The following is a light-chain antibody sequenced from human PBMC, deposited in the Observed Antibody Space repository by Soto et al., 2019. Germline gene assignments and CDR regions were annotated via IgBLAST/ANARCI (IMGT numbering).Light chain of an antibody. CDR2: WAS. CDR1: QSVLYSSNNKNY. V-gene: IGKV4-1*01. CDR3: LQYSPTRT. J-gene: IGKJ1*01. Sequence: DIVLTQSPDSLAVSLGERATINCKSSQSVLYSSNNKNYLAWYQQKPGQPPKLLIYWASTRESGVPERFSGSGSGTDFTLTIRSLQAEDVAVYYCLQYSPTRTFGQGTKVDXK.